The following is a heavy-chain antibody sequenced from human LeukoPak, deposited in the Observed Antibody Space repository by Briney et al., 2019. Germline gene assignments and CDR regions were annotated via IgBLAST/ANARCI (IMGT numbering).Heavy chain of an antibody. CDR2: IYYSGST. V-gene: IGHV4-59*01. CDR3: ARSGVNWNYWAFDP. CDR1: GGSISSYY. J-gene: IGHJ5*02. D-gene: IGHD1-7*01. Sequence: SETLSLTCTVSGGSISSYYWSWIRQPPGKGLEWIGYIYYSGSTNYNPSLKSRVTISVDTSKNQFSLKLSSVTAADTAVYHCARSGVNWNYWAFDPWGQGTLVTVSS.